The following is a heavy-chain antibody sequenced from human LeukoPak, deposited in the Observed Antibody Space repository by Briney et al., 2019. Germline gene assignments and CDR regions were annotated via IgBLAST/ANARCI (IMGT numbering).Heavy chain of an antibody. D-gene: IGHD5-18*01. CDR2: ISSSGSTI. J-gene: IGHJ4*02. CDR3: ARSRIQLWPPNLYYFDY. CDR1: GFTFSDYY. Sequence: PGGSLRLSCAASGFTFSDYYMSWIRQAPGKGLEWVSYISSSGSTIYYADSVKGRFTISRDNAKNSLYLQMNSLRAEDTAVYYCARSRIQLWPPNLYYFDYWGQGTLVTVSS. V-gene: IGHV3-11*04.